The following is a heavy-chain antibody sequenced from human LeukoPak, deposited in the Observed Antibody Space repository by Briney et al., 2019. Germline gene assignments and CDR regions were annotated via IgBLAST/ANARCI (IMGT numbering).Heavy chain of an antibody. CDR3: ARLSSFAFDI. Sequence: GGSLRLSCAASGFTCSTYVMSWVRQAPGKGLEWLSLIHHNGDSTYYADSVKGRFTISRDNSKNTLYLQMNSLRAEDTAVYYCARLSSFAFDIWGQGTMVTVSS. CDR2: IHHNGDST. V-gene: IGHV3-23*01. J-gene: IGHJ3*02. D-gene: IGHD3-16*02. CDR1: GFTCSTYV.